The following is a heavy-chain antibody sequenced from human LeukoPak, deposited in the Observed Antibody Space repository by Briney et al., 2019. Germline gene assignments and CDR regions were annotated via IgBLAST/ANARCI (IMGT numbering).Heavy chain of an antibody. J-gene: IGHJ3*02. CDR1: GGTFSSYA. D-gene: IGHD3-22*01. V-gene: IGHV1-69*04. Sequence: GASVKVSCKASGGTFSSYAISWVRQAPGQGLEWMGRIIPILGIANYAQKFQGRVTITADKSTSTAYMELSSLRSEDTAVYYCARGDSYGSSGYYYYAFDIWGQGTMVTVSS. CDR2: IIPILGIA. CDR3: ARGDSYGSSGYYYYAFDI.